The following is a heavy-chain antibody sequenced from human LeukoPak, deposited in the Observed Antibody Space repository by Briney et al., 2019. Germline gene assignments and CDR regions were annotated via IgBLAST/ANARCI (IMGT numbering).Heavy chain of an antibody. D-gene: IGHD3-3*01. Sequence: GASVKVSCKASGYTFTGYYMHWVRQAPGQGLEWMGWINPNSGGTNYAQKFQGRVAMTRDTSISTAYMELSRLRSDDTAVYYCARGGRFLEWLLTFDYWGQGTLVTVSS. CDR2: INPNSGGT. J-gene: IGHJ4*02. CDR3: ARGGRFLEWLLTFDY. V-gene: IGHV1-2*02. CDR1: GYTFTGYY.